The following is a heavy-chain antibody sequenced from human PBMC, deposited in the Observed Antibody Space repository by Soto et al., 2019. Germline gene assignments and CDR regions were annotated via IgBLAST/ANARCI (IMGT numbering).Heavy chain of an antibody. J-gene: IGHJ5*02. D-gene: IGHD6-13*01. Sequence: PSETLSLTCTVSGGSISSSSYYWGWIRQPPGKGLEWIGSIYYSGSTYYNPSLKSRVTISVDTSKNQFSLKLSSVTAADTAVYYCARQRSSSVYNWFDPWGQGTLVTVS. V-gene: IGHV4-39*01. CDR3: ARQRSSSVYNWFDP. CDR1: GGSISSSSYY. CDR2: IYYSGST.